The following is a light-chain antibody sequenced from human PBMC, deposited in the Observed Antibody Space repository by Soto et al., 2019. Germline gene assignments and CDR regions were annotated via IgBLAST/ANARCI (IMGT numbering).Light chain of an antibody. J-gene: IGKJ4*01. Sequence: EIVMTQSPATLSLSPGERATLSCRASQSVGSNLAWYQQKPGQAPRLLIYAASTRATGIPARFSGSASGTEFTLTISSLQSEDSAVYFCQQYNDWLTFGGGTKVQL. V-gene: IGKV3-15*01. CDR3: QQYNDWLT. CDR2: AAS. CDR1: QSVGSN.